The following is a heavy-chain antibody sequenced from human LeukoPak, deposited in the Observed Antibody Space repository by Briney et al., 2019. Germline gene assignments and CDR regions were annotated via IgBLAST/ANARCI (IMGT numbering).Heavy chain of an antibody. V-gene: IGHV3-30*18. CDR3: AKEWGTAMDP. J-gene: IGHJ5*02. CDR2: ISYDGSNK. CDR1: GFTFSSYA. Sequence: GGSLRLSCAASGFTFSSYAVSWVRQAPGKGLEWVAVISYDGSNKYYADSVKGRFTISRDNSKNTLYLQMNSLRAEDTAVYYCAKEWGTAMDPWGQGTLVTVSS. D-gene: IGHD5-18*01.